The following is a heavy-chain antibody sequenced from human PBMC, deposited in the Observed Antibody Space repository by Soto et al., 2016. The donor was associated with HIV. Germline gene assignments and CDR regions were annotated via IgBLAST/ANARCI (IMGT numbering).Heavy chain of an antibody. D-gene: IGHD3-10*01. V-gene: IGHV4-31*03. CDR1: GDSISLGGYF. J-gene: IGHJ3*01. CDR2: ITYTGTT. CDR3: AREPCPAGHSRGVGLR. Sequence: QLQESGPGLVKPLQSLSLTCNVSGDSISLGGYFWSWIRHFPGKGLQWIGHITYTGTTFYNPSLKSRVSISVDTSKNQFSLIMRSLTAADTAIYYCAREPCPAGHSRGVGLRGGQGT.